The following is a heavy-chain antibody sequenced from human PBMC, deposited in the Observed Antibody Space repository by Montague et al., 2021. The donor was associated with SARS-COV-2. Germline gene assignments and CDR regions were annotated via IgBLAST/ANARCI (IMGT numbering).Heavy chain of an antibody. D-gene: IGHD5-24*01. Sequence: SLRLSCAASGFTFSGYAMSWVRQAPGKGLEWVSSVFASGSGTYYXDSVKGRFTISRDNSKSTLFLQMNSLRAEDTAFYYCARNPTVTGMAASLSWYFDLWGRGTLVTASS. J-gene: IGHJ2*01. CDR2: VFASGSGT. V-gene: IGHV3-23*03. CDR3: ARNPTVTGMAASLSWYFDL. CDR1: GFTFSGYA.